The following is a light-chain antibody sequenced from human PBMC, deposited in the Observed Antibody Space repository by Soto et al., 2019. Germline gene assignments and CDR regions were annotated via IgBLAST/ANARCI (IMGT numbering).Light chain of an antibody. J-gene: IGLJ2*01. V-gene: IGLV1-36*01. Sequence: QSVLTQPPSVSEAPRQRVTISCSGSSSNIGNNAVNWYQQLPGKAPKLLIYYDDVLPSGVSNRFSGSKSGTSASLAISGLQSEDEADYYCAAWDDSLNGVVFGGGTKVTVL. CDR2: YDD. CDR1: SSNIGNNA. CDR3: AAWDDSLNGVV.